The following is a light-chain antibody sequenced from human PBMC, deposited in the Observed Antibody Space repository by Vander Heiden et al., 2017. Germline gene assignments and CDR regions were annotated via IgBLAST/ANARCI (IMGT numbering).Light chain of an antibody. Sequence: SYELPQAPSGYVSPGQTASITCSGDKLGDKYACWYQQKPGQSPVLVIYQDTKRPSGIPERFSGSNSGNTATLTISGTQAMDEADYYCQAWDSSTRVVFGGGTKLTVL. V-gene: IGLV3-1*01. CDR1: KLGDKY. CDR3: QAWDSSTRVV. J-gene: IGLJ2*01. CDR2: QDT.